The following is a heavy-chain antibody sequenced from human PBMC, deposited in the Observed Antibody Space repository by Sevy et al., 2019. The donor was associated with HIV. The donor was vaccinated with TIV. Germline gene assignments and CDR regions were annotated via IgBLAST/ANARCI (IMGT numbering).Heavy chain of an antibody. CDR3: ARELWPGDY. D-gene: IGHD2-21*01. Sequence: GWSLRLSCAASGFTFSDYFMGWVRKAPGKGLEWIANINQDGSQKNYVDSVKGRFTITRDNAKNLFSLQMNSLRVDDTAVYYCARELWPGDYWGQGTLVTVSS. V-gene: IGHV3-7*01. J-gene: IGHJ4*02. CDR2: INQDGSQK. CDR1: GFTFSDYF.